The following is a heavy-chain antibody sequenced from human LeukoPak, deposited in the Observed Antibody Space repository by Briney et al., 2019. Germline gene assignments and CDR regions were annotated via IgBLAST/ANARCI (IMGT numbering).Heavy chain of an antibody. CDR1: GFTFSSYA. Sequence: GGSLRLSCAASGFTFSSYAMSWVRQAPGKGLEWVSVISGSGGSTYYADSVKGRFTISRDNSKNTLYLQMNSLRAEDTAVYYCAKDRGSKYYYYYLDVWGKGTTATVSS. D-gene: IGHD3-10*01. V-gene: IGHV3-23*01. CDR3: AKDRGSKYYYYYLDV. CDR2: ISGSGGST. J-gene: IGHJ6*03.